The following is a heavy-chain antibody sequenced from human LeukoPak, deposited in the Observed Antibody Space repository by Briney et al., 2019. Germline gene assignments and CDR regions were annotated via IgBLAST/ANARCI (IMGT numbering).Heavy chain of an antibody. CDR2: INPSGGST. V-gene: IGHV1-46*01. CDR1: GYTCTSYY. J-gene: IGHJ4*02. Sequence: ASVKVSCKASGYTCTSYYMHWVRQAPGQGLEWRGIINPSGGSTSYAPKFQGRVTMTRDTSTSTVYMELSSLRSEDTAVYYCARDGGMVYGVCYFDYWGQGTLVTVSS. CDR3: ARDGGMVYGVCYFDY. D-gene: IGHD2-8*01.